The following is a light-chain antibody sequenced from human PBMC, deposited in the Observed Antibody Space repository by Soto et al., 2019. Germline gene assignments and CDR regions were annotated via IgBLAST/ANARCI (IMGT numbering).Light chain of an antibody. J-gene: IGKJ1*01. V-gene: IGKV3-20*01. CDR2: GAS. CDR1: QSVISSY. Sequence: EIVLTQSPGTLSLSPGERATLSCRASQSVISSYFAWYQQKPGQAPRLLIYGASSRATGLPDRFSGSGSGTDFTLTISRLEPEDFAVYYCQQYGSSPAWTFGQGTKVEIK. CDR3: QQYGSSPAWT.